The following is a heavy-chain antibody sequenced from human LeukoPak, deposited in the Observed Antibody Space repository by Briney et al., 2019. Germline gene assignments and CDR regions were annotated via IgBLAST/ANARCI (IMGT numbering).Heavy chain of an antibody. D-gene: IGHD6-13*01. V-gene: IGHV6-1*01. J-gene: IGHJ3*02. CDR3: ASEGQQLVPGRAFDI. CDR1: GDSVSSDSAA. Sequence: SQTLSLTCAISGDSVSSDSAAWNWIRQSPSRGLEWLGRTYYRSKWYNDYAVSVKSRITINPDTSKNQFSLQLNSVTPEDTAVYYCASEGQQLVPGRAFDIWGQGTMVTVSS. CDR2: TYYRSKWYN.